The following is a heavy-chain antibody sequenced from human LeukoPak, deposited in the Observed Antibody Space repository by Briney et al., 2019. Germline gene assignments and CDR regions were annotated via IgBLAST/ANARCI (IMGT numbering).Heavy chain of an antibody. CDR2: INPNTGDT. CDR1: GYTFTGYY. V-gene: IGHV1-2*02. D-gene: IGHD2-2*01. CDR3: ARGPYPYWYFDL. J-gene: IGHJ2*01. Sequence: ASVKDSCKASGYTFTGYYIHWVRQAPGQGREWMAWINPNTGDTYYAQKFQGRVTKTRDTSISTAYMELSRLRSDDTAVYYCARGPYPYWYFDLWGRGTLVTVSS.